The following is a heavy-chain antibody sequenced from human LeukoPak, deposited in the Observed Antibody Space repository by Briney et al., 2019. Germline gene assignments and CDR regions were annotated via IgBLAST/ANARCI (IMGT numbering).Heavy chain of an antibody. CDR1: GFTFSNFN. CDR3: AKEAKRYYDSSGFDY. J-gene: IGHJ4*02. V-gene: IGHV3-21*01. Sequence: GGSLRLSCTASGFTFSNFNMNWVRQAPGKGLEWVSSISVNNTYIDYADSVRGRFTISRDNAKNSLYLEMSSLRVEDTAVYYCAKEAKRYYDSSGFDYWGQGTLVTVSS. CDR2: ISVNNTYI. D-gene: IGHD3-22*01.